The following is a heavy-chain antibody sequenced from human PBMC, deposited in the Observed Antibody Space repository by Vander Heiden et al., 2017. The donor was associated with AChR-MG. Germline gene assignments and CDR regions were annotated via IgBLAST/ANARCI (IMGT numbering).Heavy chain of an antibody. V-gene: IGHV3-9*01. J-gene: IGHJ6*02. CDR1: AFTFDDYA. CDR3: AKDITDYYYYGMDV. CDR2: ISWNSGSI. Sequence: DVQLVESGGGLVQPGRSLRLSCAASAFTFDDYAMHWVRQAPGKGLEWVSGISWNSGSIGYAESVKGRFTISRDNAKNSLYLQMNSLRAEDTALYYCAKDITDYYYYGMDVWGQGTTVTVSS.